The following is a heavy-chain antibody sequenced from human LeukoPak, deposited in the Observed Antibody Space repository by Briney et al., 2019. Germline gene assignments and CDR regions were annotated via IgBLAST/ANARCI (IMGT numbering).Heavy chain of an antibody. CDR2: IYYSGNT. CDR3: ARQGYSSGSYYFDY. CDR1: SGSISSYY. V-gene: IGHV4-59*01. J-gene: IGHJ4*02. Sequence: SETLSLTCTVSSGSISSYYWSWIRQPLGKGLEWIGHIYYSGNTNYNPSLKSRVTISVDTSKNQFSLKLSSVTAADTAVYYCARQGYSSGSYYFDYWGQGTLVTVSS. D-gene: IGHD6-19*01.